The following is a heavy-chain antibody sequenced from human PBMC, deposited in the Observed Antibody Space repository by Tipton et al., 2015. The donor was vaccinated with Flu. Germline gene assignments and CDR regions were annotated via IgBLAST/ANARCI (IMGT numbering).Heavy chain of an antibody. V-gene: IGHV4-34*01. CDR2: INHSGST. CDR3: ASRGAAAAPGWYFDL. J-gene: IGHJ2*01. Sequence: TLPLTCAVYGGSFSGYYWSWIRQPPGKGLEWIGEINHSGSTNYNPSLKSRVTISVDTSKNQFSLKLSSVTAADTAVYYCASRGAAAAPGWYFDLWGRGTLVTVSS. D-gene: IGHD6-13*01. CDR1: GGSFSGYY.